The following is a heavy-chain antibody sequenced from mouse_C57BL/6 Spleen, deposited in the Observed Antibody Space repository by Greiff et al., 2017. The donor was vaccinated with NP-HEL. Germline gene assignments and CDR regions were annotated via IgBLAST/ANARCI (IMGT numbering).Heavy chain of an antibody. CDR3: ARDNYGSRSRYFDV. V-gene: IGHV7-1*01. D-gene: IGHD1-1*01. CDR2: SRNKANDYTT. J-gene: IGHJ1*03. CDR1: GFTFSDFY. Sequence: EVKLMESGGGLVQSGRSLRLSCATSGFTFSDFYMEWVRQAPGKGLEWIAASRNKANDYTTEYSASVKGRFIVSRDTSQSILYLQMNALRAEDTAIYYCARDNYGSRSRYFDVWGTGTTVTVSS.